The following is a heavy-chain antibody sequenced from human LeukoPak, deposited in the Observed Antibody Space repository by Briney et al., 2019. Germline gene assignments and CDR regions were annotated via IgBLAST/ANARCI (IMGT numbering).Heavy chain of an antibody. CDR1: GFTFSSYA. CDR2: ISGSGGST. Sequence: GGSLRLSCAASGFTFSSYAMSWVRQAPGKGLEWVSAISGSGGSTYYADSVKGRFTISRDNSKNTLYLQMNSLRAEDTAVYYCAKRLAAAGTRYYYYGMDVWGQGTTVTVSS. CDR3: AKRLAAAGTRYYYYGMDV. J-gene: IGHJ6*02. D-gene: IGHD6-13*01. V-gene: IGHV3-23*01.